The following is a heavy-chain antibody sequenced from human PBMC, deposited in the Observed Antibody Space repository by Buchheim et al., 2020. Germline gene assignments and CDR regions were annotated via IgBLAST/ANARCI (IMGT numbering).Heavy chain of an antibody. D-gene: IGHD3-10*01. CDR2: INPNSGAT. CDR3: ARAPLRTIYYWFDP. V-gene: IGHV1-2*04. J-gene: IGHJ5*02. CDR1: GYTFTGYY. Sequence: QVQLVQSGAEVREPGASVKVSCKASGYTFTGYYVHWVRQAPGQGLEWMGWINPNSGATKYAQKFQGWVTMTRDTSISTVYMELSSLRSEDTAVYYCARAPLRTIYYWFDPWGQGTL.